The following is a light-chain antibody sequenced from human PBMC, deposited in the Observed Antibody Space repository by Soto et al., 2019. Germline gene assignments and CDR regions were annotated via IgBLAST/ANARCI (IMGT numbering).Light chain of an antibody. CDR3: SSYTSRSTGG. CDR1: SSDVGGYNY. CDR2: DVS. V-gene: IGLV2-14*01. J-gene: IGLJ1*01. Sequence: QSVLTQPASVSGSPGQSITISCTGTSSDVGGYNYVSWYQQHPGKAPKLMIYDVSNRPSGVSNRFSGSKSGNTASLTISGLQAEDEADYYCSSYTSRSTGGFGTGTKVTVL.